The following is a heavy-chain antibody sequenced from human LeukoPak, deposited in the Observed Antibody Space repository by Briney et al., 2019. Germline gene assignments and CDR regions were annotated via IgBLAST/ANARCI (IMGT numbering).Heavy chain of an antibody. Sequence: GGSLRLSCAASGFTFDDYAMHWVRQAPGKGLEWVSLISGYGGSTYYADSVKGRFTISRDNSKNSLYLQMNSLRTEDTALYYCAKDRSGYSSSSYAFDIWGQGTMVTVSS. CDR2: ISGYGGST. CDR1: GFTFDDYA. J-gene: IGHJ3*02. CDR3: AKDRSGYSSSSYAFDI. V-gene: IGHV3-43*02. D-gene: IGHD6-6*01.